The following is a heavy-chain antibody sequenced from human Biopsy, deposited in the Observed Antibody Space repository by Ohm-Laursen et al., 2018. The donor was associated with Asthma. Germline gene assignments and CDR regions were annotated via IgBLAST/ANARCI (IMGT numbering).Heavy chain of an antibody. CDR1: GFTFSKAW. Sequence: LRLSCSAAGFTFSKAWMSWLRQTPGKGLEWLGETHHSGYINYNPSLSRRLTLSVDTSKNQFSLRLTSVTAADTAVYYCARGSSSRLSQWELLVSGGKRAHSYYGMDVWGQGTTVTVSS. J-gene: IGHJ6*02. V-gene: IGHV4-34*01. D-gene: IGHD1-26*01. CDR3: ARGSSSRLSQWELLVSGGKRAHSYYGMDV. CDR2: THHSGYI.